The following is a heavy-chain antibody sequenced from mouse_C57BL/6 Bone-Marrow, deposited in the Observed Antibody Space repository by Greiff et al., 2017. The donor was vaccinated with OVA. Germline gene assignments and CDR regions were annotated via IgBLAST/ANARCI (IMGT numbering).Heavy chain of an antibody. CDR1: GYAFSSSW. CDR3: ARGDYGSSYDY. D-gene: IGHD1-1*01. CDR2: IYPGDGDT. V-gene: IGHV1-82*01. Sequence: QVQLQQSGPELVKPGASVKISCKASGYAFSSSWMNWVKQRPGKGLEWIGRIYPGDGDTNYNGKVKGKATLTADKSSSTAYMQLSSLTSEDSAVYFCARGDYGSSYDYWGQGTTLTVSS. J-gene: IGHJ2*01.